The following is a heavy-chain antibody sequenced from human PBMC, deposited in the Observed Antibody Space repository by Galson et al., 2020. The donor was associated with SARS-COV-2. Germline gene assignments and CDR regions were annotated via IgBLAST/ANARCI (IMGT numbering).Heavy chain of an antibody. D-gene: IGHD6-19*01. CDR3: ARVAVAGAFDL. J-gene: IGHJ3*01. CDR2: IYTSGNS. V-gene: IGHV4-4*07. Sequence: SETLSLTCTVSGGSINNYYWSWIRQPAGKGLEWVGRIYTSGNSNYNPSLKSRVTMSIDTAKNQFSLKVISVTAADTAIYYCARVAVAGAFDLWGHGTMVTVSS. CDR1: GGSINNYY.